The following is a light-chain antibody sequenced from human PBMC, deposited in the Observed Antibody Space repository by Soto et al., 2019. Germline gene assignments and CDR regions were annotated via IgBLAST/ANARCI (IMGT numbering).Light chain of an antibody. Sequence: QSALAQPDSVSGSPGQSITISCTGTSSDVGRYSLVSWYQQHPGKAPKLMSEDHKRPSGVSNRFSGSKSGNTASLTISELQTEDEADYYCCSYAGSNTWVFGTGTKVTVL. CDR2: EDH. V-gene: IGLV2-23*01. CDR3: CSYAGSNTWV. J-gene: IGLJ1*01. CDR1: SSDVGRYSL.